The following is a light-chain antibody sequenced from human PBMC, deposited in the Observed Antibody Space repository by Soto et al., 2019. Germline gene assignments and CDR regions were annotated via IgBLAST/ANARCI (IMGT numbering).Light chain of an antibody. CDR3: EIWDSSHWV. CDR2: LEGIGSY. J-gene: IGLJ3*02. Sequence: QLVLTQSSSASASLGSSVKLTCSLSTGHSSYIIAWHQQQHGKAPRCLMKLEGIGSYNKGSGVPDRFSGSSSGADRCLTNPNRQFEPEADYYCEIWDSSHWVFAGGNKLTVL. CDR1: TGHSSYI. V-gene: IGLV4-60*02.